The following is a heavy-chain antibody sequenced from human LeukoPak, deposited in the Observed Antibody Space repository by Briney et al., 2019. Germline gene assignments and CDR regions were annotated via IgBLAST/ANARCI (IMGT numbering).Heavy chain of an antibody. CDR3: ARGIPYNWNAPFDY. V-gene: IGHV1-18*01. D-gene: IGHD1-20*01. Sequence: GASVKVSCKASGYTITSYGISWVRQAPGQGLEWMGWISAYNGNTNYARKLQGRVTMTTDTSTSTAYMELRSLRSDDTAVYYCARGIPYNWNAPFDYWGQGTLATVSS. J-gene: IGHJ4*02. CDR1: GYTITSYG. CDR2: ISAYNGNT.